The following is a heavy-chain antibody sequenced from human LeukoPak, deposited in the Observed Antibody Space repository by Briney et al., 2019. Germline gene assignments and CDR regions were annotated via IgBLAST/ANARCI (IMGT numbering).Heavy chain of an antibody. V-gene: IGHV3-30-3*01. J-gene: IGHJ4*02. Sequence: GGSLRLSCAASGFTFSSYAMHWVRQAPGKGLEWVAVISYDGSNKYYADSVKGRFTISRDNSKNTLYLQMSSLRAEDTAVYYCARDGVPYVDITADFDYWGQGTLVTVSS. CDR3: ARDGVPYVDITADFDY. CDR2: ISYDGSNK. D-gene: IGHD5-12*01. CDR1: GFTFSSYA.